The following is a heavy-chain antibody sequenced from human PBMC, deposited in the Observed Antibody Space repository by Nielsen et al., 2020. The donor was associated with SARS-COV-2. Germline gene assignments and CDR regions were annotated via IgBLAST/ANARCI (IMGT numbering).Heavy chain of an antibody. Sequence: GSLRLSCTVSGGSISSSSYYWGWIRQPPGKGLEWIGSIYYSGSTYYNPSLKSRVTISVDTSKNQFSLKLSSVTAADTAVYYCARAPSITIFGVVNNFDYWGQGTLVTVSS. CDR1: GGSISSSSYY. CDR2: IYYSGST. CDR3: ARAPSITIFGVVNNFDY. D-gene: IGHD3-3*01. V-gene: IGHV4-39*07. J-gene: IGHJ4*02.